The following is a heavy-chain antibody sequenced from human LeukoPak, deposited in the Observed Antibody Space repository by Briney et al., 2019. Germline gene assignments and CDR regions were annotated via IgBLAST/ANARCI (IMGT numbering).Heavy chain of an antibody. J-gene: IGHJ4*02. V-gene: IGHV3-7*01. CDR1: GFTFSNYW. CDR2: INQDGSKE. CDR3: VRGGGVSGYDLLDY. Sequence: GGSLRLSCAASGFTFSNYWMTWVRQAPGKGLEWVAHINQDGSKEYYMDSVKARFTISRDNAKNSLSLQMNSLRAEDTAVYYCVRGGGVSGYDLLDYWGQGTLLTVSS. D-gene: IGHD5-12*01.